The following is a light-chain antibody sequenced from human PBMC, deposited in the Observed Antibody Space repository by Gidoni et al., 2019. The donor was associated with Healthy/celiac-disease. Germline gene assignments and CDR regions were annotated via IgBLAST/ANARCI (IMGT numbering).Light chain of an antibody. CDR1: KLGDKY. J-gene: IGLJ2*01. CDR3: QAWDSSTVV. CDR2: QDS. V-gene: IGLV3-1*01. Sequence: SYELTQRPSVSVSPGQTASITCSGDKLGDKYACWYQQKPGQSPVLVIYQDSKRPSGLPERFSGSNSGNTATLTISGTQAMDEADYYCQAWDSSTVVFGGGTKLTVL.